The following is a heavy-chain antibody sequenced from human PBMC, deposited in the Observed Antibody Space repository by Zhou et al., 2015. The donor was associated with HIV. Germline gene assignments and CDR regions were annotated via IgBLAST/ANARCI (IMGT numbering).Heavy chain of an antibody. CDR3: ARELGTGVVVPVYYYGMDV. D-gene: IGHD2-2*01. Sequence: QVQLVQSGAEVKKPGSSVKVSCKASGGTFSSYAISWVRQAPGQGLEWMGGIIPIFGTANYAQKFQGRVTITADESTSTAYMELSSLRSEDTAVYYCARELGTGVVVPVYYYGMDVWGQGTTVTVSS. CDR2: IIPIFGTA. CDR1: GGTFSSYA. J-gene: IGHJ6*02. V-gene: IGHV1-69*12.